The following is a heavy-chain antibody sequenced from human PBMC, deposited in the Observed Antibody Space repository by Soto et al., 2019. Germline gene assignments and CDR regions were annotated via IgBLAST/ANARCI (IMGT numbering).Heavy chain of an antibody. V-gene: IGHV1-3*05. D-gene: IGHD2-21*02. CDR2: INAGNCNT. Sequence: QVQLVQSGAEEKKPGASVKVSCKASGYTFTSYAMHWVRQATGQRLEWRGWINAGNCNTKYSQKFQVRVTSTRDISGSTAYKEVSCLRSDDTSVYYCAESIVVETALDTWGQGPLVTVSS. J-gene: IGHJ1*01. CDR1: GYTFTSYA. CDR3: AESIVVETALDT.